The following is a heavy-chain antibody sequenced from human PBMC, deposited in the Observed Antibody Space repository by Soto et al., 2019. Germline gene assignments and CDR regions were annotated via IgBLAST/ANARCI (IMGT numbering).Heavy chain of an antibody. CDR3: AREIPGDY. CDR1: GFTFSSYA. Sequence: QVQLVESGGGVVQPGRSLRLSCAASGFTFSSYAMHWVRQAPGKGLEWVAVISYDGSNKYYADSVKGRFTISRDNSKNTLYLQMNSLRAEDTAVYYCAREIPGDYWGQGTLFTVSS. D-gene: IGHD2-2*02. V-gene: IGHV3-30-3*01. CDR2: ISYDGSNK. J-gene: IGHJ4*02.